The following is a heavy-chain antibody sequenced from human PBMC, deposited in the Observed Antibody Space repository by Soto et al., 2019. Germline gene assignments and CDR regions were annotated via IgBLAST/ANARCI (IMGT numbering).Heavy chain of an antibody. Sequence: GGSLRLSCAASGFTFSDFFMSWVRQAPGKGLEWIAYISGSGSTIRYADSVKGRITISRDNAKNSVSLQMNSLRAEDTAVYYCARDGSGEDCSGGNCYYFDYSGLRTLVTVSS. CDR3: ARDGSGEDCSGGNCYYFDY. CDR1: GFTFSDFF. CDR2: ISGSGSTI. V-gene: IGHV3-11*01. J-gene: IGHJ4*02. D-gene: IGHD2-15*01.